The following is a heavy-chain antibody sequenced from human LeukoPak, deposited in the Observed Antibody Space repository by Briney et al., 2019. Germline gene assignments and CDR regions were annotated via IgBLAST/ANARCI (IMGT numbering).Heavy chain of an antibody. CDR2: IYYSGST. CDR3: ARHGLPMVRGVTTYFDY. D-gene: IGHD3-10*01. Sequence: PWETLSLTCTVSGGSTSTYYWSWIRQPPGKGLEWIGYIYYSGSTNYNPSLKSRVTISVDTSKNQFSLKLSSVTAADTAVYYCARHGLPMVRGVTTYFDYWGQGTLVTVSS. CDR1: GGSTSTYY. V-gene: IGHV4-59*08. J-gene: IGHJ4*02.